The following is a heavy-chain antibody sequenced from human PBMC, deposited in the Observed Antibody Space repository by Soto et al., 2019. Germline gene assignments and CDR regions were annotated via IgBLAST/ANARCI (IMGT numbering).Heavy chain of an antibody. CDR3: ARDSEGTSSLTHY. CDR1: GYTFSKFF. D-gene: IGHD6-6*01. V-gene: IGHV1-46*01. CDR2: VHPGSGSA. Sequence: GASVQVSCKASGYTFSKFFIHWVRQAPGQGLEWLGFVHPGSGSANYAQKFQGRVSMTRDTSMSTVYLELSRLRSEDTAMYNCARDSEGTSSLTHYWGQGTLVTVSS. J-gene: IGHJ4*02.